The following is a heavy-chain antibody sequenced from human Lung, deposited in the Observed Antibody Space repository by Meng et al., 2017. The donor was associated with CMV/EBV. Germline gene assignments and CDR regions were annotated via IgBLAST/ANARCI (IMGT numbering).Heavy chain of an antibody. CDR3: AKEENEASDY. V-gene: IGHV3-30*18. CDR2: ISYDGSNK. CDR1: GFTFSSYG. Sequence: LCCAACGFTFSSYGMHWVRQAPGKGLEWVAVISYDGSNKYYAASVRGRFTLSRDNSKNTLYLQMNSLRAEDTAVYYCAKEENEASDYWGQGTLVTVSS. D-gene: IGHD1-1*01. J-gene: IGHJ4*02.